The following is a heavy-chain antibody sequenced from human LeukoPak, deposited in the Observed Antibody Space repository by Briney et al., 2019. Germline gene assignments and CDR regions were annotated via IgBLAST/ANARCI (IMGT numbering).Heavy chain of an antibody. J-gene: IGHJ5*02. Sequence: SVTLSLTCSVSGASISSYYWTWIRQPAGKGLEWIGRFSTTWSTSYNPSLKSRVTMSVDTSKNQFSLRLSSVTAADTAVYYCARADGGSTGILHTWGQGTLVTVSS. V-gene: IGHV4-4*07. CDR1: GASISSYY. CDR2: FSTTWST. CDR3: ARADGGSTGILHT. D-gene: IGHD7-27*01.